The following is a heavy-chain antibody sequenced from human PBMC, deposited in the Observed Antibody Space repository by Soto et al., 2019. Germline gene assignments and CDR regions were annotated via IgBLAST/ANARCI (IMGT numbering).Heavy chain of an antibody. V-gene: IGHV3-30-3*01. D-gene: IGHD1-26*01. Sequence: GGSMRLSCAASGFSFNSYAIYWVRQATGKGLEWVADILHDGSNKYYADSVKGRFTISRDNAKNSLYLQMNSLRAEDTAMYYCAIEKVGSNSVHVFDIWGQGTMVTVSS. CDR2: ILHDGSNK. J-gene: IGHJ3*02. CDR1: GFSFNSYA. CDR3: AIEKVGSNSVHVFDI.